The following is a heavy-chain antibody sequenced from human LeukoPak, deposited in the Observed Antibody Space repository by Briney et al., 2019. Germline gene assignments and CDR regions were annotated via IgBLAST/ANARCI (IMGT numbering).Heavy chain of an antibody. CDR1: GFTFSSYA. D-gene: IGHD6-19*01. Sequence: GGSLRLSCAASGFTFSSYAMSWVRQAPGKGLEWVSAISGSGGSTYYADSVKGRFTISRDNSKNTLYLQMNSLRAEDTAVYYCANLIAVAESYSDYWGQGTLVTVSS. J-gene: IGHJ4*02. V-gene: IGHV3-23*01. CDR2: ISGSGGST. CDR3: ANLIAVAESYSDY.